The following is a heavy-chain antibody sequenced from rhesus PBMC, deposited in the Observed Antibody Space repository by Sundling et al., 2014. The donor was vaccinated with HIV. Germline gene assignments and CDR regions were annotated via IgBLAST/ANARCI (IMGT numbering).Heavy chain of an antibody. V-gene: IGHV4S9*01. CDR2: IYGNGVIP. J-gene: IGHJ5-1*01. CDR3: ARLLVGTFDV. D-gene: IGHD5-24*01. Sequence: QVQLQESGPGLVKPSETLSLTCAVSGGSISDYCYWNWIRQSPGKGLEWIGNIYGNGVIPYYNPSLKSRVTISKDPSKNQFSLKLSSMTAADTAVYFCARLLVGTFDVWGPGVLVIASA. CDR1: GGSISDYCY.